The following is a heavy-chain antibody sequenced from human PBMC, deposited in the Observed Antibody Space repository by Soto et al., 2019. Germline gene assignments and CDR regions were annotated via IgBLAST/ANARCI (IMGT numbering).Heavy chain of an antibody. CDR3: GRMRLMSGHDCVPDNFIDC. CDR2: IDWNDDK. V-gene: IGHV2-70*01. CDR1: GFSLSTIGLS. J-gene: IGHJ4*02. D-gene: IGHD3-9*01. Sequence: SGPTLVNPTQTLTLTCTFSGFSLSTIGLSVSWIRQPPGKALEWLALIDWNDDKYYNTSLETRLTISMDTSKNQVVLTVTDVDPVDTANYYCGRMRLMSGHDCVPDNFIDCWGQGTLVTVSS.